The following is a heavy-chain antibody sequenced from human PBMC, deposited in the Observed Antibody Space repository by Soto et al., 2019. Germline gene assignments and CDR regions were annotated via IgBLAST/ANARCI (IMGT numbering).Heavy chain of an antibody. CDR2: ISAYNGNT. V-gene: IGHV1-18*01. D-gene: IGHD2-2*03. J-gene: IGHJ4*02. CDR3: AKDLVGSNADYFDY. Sequence: GASVKVSCKASGYTFTSYGISWVRQAPGQGLEWMGWISAYNGNTNYAQKLQGRVTMTTDTSKNTLYLQMNSLRAEDAAVYYCAKDLVGSNADYFDYWGQGTLVTVSS. CDR1: GYTFTSYG.